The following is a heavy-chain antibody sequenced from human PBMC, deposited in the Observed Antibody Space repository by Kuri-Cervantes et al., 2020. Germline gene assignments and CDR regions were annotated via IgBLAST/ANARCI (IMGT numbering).Heavy chain of an antibody. Sequence: GESLKISCAASGFTFSGYSMNWIRRAPGKGLEWLAYISVGSTTIYYADSVKGRFTISRDNSKNTLYLQMNSLRAEDTAVYYCARDAYMDVWGQGTTVTVSS. CDR3: ARDAYMDV. D-gene: IGHD3-16*01. CDR2: ISVGSTTI. J-gene: IGHJ6*02. CDR1: GFTFSGYS. V-gene: IGHV3-48*01.